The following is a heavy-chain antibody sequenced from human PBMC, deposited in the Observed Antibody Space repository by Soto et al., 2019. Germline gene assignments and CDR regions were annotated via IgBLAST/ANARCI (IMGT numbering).Heavy chain of an antibody. CDR1: GFTFSSYW. CDR3: ARNYGGGDCYSSGWWLDP. CDR2: IKQDASEK. Sequence: GGSLRLSCAASGFTFSSYWMSWVRQAPGKGLEWVANIKQDASEKYYVDSVKGRFTISRDNAKNSLYLQMNSLRSEDTAVYYCARNYGGGDCYSSGWWLDPWGQGTLVTFSS. D-gene: IGHD2-21*02. V-gene: IGHV3-7*03. J-gene: IGHJ5*02.